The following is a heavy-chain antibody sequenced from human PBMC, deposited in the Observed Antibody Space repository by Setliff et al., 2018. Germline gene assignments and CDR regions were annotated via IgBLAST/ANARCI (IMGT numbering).Heavy chain of an antibody. V-gene: IGHV1-18*01. Sequence: GASVKVSCKASGYTFTSYGISWVRQAPGQGLEWMGWISAYNGNTNYAQKLQGRVTMTTDTSTSTAYMELRSLRSDDTAVYYCASTDHYDMASVSAFDIWGQGTMVTVSS. D-gene: IGHD3-9*01. CDR3: ASTDHYDMASVSAFDI. CDR2: ISAYNGNT. CDR1: GYTFTSYG. J-gene: IGHJ3*02.